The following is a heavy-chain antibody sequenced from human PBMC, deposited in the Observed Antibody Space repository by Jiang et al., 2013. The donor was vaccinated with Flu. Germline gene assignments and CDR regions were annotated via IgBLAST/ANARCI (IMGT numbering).Heavy chain of an antibody. CDR3: AKSPSLRELLHYFDY. V-gene: IGHV3-23*01. J-gene: IGHJ4*02. CDR2: ISGSGGST. D-gene: IGHD1-26*01. Sequence: SAISGSGGSTYYADSVKGRFTISRDNSKNTLYLQMNSLRAEDTAVYYCAKSPSLRELLHYFDYWGQGTLVTVSS.